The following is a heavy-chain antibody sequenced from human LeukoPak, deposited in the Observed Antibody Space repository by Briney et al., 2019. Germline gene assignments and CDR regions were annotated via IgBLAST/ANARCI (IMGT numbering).Heavy chain of an antibody. CDR3: ARDPYPAASHYYYMDV. V-gene: IGHV3-7*01. J-gene: IGHJ6*03. Sequence: GGSLRLSCAASGFTFSSYWMSWFRQAPGKGLEWVANIKQDGSEKYYVDSVKGRFTISRDNAKNSLYLQMNSLRAEDTAVYYCARDPYPAASHYYYMDVWGKGTTVTVSS. CDR1: GFTFSSYW. D-gene: IGHD2-2*01. CDR2: IKQDGSEK.